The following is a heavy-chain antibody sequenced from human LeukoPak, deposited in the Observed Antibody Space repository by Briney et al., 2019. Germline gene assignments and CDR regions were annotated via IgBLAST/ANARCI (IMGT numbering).Heavy chain of an antibody. CDR1: GFSFNSHT. CDR3: ARRSGIAVAGAFDY. V-gene: IGHV3-21*04. D-gene: IGHD6-19*01. CDR2: ISSSPDYI. Sequence: GGSLRLSCEASGFSFNSHTMHWGRQAPGKGLKWVSSISSSPDYIYYADSVKGRFTISRDNAKNSLYLQMNSLRAEDTAVYYCARRSGIAVAGAFDYWGQGTLVTVSS. J-gene: IGHJ4*02.